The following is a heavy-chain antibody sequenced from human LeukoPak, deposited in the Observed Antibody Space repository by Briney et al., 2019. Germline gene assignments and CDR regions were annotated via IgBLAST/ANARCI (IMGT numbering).Heavy chain of an antibody. CDR1: GYTFTSYG. CDR3: ARVWYCSGGSCYDY. Sequence: GASVKVSCKASGYTFTSYGISWVRQAPGQGLERMGWISAYNGNTNYAQKLQGRVTMTTDTSTSTAYMELRSLRSDDTAVYYCARVWYCSGGSCYDYWGQGTLVTVSS. CDR2: ISAYNGNT. D-gene: IGHD2-15*01. J-gene: IGHJ4*02. V-gene: IGHV1-18*01.